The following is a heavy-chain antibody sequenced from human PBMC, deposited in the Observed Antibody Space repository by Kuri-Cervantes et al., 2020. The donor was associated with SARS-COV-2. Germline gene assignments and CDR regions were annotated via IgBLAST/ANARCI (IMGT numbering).Heavy chain of an antibody. D-gene: IGHD2-2*01. CDR3: ARGRRDYQLLVEDSWYFNL. J-gene: IGHJ2*01. Sequence: SQTLSLTCGVSGFSVTREGYSWNCVRQLPGKGLEWIGSISGDTSYNPSLDSRVTISLDTSRNQFSLNLRSVTAADTAVYYCARGRRDYQLLVEDSWYFNLWGRGNPV. CDR1: GFSVTREGYS. CDR2: ISGDT. V-gene: IGHV4-30-2*01.